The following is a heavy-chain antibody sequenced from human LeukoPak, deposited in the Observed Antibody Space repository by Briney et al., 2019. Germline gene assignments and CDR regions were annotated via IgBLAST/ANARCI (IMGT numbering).Heavy chain of an antibody. J-gene: IGHJ4*02. CDR3: ARASSWLPPFDY. D-gene: IGHD6-13*01. CDR2: ISYDGSNK. CDR1: GFTFSSYA. V-gene: IGHV3-30-3*01. Sequence: GGSLRLSCAASGFTFSSYAMHWVRQAPGKGLEWVAVISYDGSNKYYADSVKGRFTISRDNSKNTLYLQMNSLRAEDTAVYYCARASSWLPPFDYWGQGTLVTVSS.